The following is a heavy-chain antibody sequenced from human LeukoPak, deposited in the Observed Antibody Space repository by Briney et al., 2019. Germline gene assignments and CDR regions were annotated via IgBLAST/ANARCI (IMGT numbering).Heavy chain of an antibody. D-gene: IGHD3-22*01. CDR2: ISGSGGST. V-gene: IGHV3-23*01. Sequence: GGSLRLSCAASGFTVNSKYMSWVRQAPGKGLEWVSTISGSGGSTYYADSVKGRFTISRDNSQNTLYVQMNSLRVEDTAVYFCAKGGYYYDDTGYYYDYWGQGTLVTVSS. CDR3: AKGGYYYDDTGYYYDY. J-gene: IGHJ4*02. CDR1: GFTVNSKY.